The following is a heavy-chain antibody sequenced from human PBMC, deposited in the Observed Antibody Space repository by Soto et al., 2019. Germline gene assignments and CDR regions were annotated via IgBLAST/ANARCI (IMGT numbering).Heavy chain of an antibody. CDR1: GFTFANAR. J-gene: IGHJ4*02. CDR3: TSNAAASVGTLAY. Sequence: EVQLVESGGGLVEPGGSLRLSCVVSGFTFANARMSWVRQAPGKGLDWVARITTKTERETTDYAAPVKGRFTFSRDASKNTVYLLMNSLKTEDTGVYYCTSNAAASVGTLAYWGQGTLVAVSS. CDR2: ITTKTERETT. D-gene: IGHD1-26*01. V-gene: IGHV3-15*01.